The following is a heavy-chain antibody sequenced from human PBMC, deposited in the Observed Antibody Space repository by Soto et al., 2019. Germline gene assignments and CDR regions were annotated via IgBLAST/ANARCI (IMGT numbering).Heavy chain of an antibody. CDR3: AKILIGYFDY. Sequence: GGSLRLSCVASGFTFGDHTMSWVRRAPGKGLEWLSPISGSGASTYYADSVRGRFTISRDNSKDTLYLQMNSLRAEDTAVYYCAKILIGYFDYWGQGTLVTVSS. V-gene: IGHV3-23*01. CDR1: GFTFGDHT. D-gene: IGHD3-22*01. CDR2: ISGSGAST. J-gene: IGHJ4*02.